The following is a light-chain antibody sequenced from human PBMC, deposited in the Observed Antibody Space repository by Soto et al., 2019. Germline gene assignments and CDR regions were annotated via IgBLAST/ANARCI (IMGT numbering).Light chain of an antibody. CDR1: QSVSSYY. CDR2: GAS. CDR3: QQYGSSSYT. J-gene: IGKJ2*01. Sequence: ELVLTQSPGTLSLSPGERATLSCRASQSVSSYYLAWYQQKPGQAPRLLIYGASRRATDIPDRFSGSGSGTDVSLTISRLEPEDFAVYYCQQYGSSSYTFGQGTKLEI. V-gene: IGKV3-20*01.